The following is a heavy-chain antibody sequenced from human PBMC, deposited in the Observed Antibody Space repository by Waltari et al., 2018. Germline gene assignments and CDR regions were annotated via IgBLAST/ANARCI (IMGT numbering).Heavy chain of an antibody. CDR1: GFSLNTSGVG. Sequence: QITLKESGPTLVKPTQTLTLTCTFSGFSLNTSGVGVGWIRQPPGKALDWLALIYWDDDKYYSPSLKSRLTIAKDTSKNQVVLTMTNMDPVDTATYYCAHRLDADDYSSYDAFDIWGQGTMVTVSS. CDR2: IYWDDDK. V-gene: IGHV2-5*02. J-gene: IGHJ3*02. CDR3: AHRLDADDYSSYDAFDI. D-gene: IGHD3-16*01.